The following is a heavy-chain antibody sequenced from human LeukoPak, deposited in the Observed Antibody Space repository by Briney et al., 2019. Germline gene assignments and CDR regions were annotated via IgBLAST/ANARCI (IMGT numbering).Heavy chain of an antibody. D-gene: IGHD1-14*01. Sequence: PGGSLRLSCAASGFTFSSSWMAWVRQAPGKGLEWVANIKHDGNEKYYVDSVKGRFTISRDNAKNSLYLEMNSLRADDTAVYYRAGMGHFDYWGQGTLVTVSS. V-gene: IGHV3-7*01. CDR2: IKHDGNEK. J-gene: IGHJ4*02. CDR1: GFTFSSSW. CDR3: AGMGHFDY.